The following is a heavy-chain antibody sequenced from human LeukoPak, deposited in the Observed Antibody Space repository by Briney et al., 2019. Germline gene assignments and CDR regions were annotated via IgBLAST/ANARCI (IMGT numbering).Heavy chain of an antibody. D-gene: IGHD6-19*01. CDR1: GFTFGDYA. CDR3: TRDQGKYSSGWYVGGY. CDR2: IRSKAYGGTT. Sequence: GGSLRLSCTASGFTFGDYAMSWFRQAPGKGLEWVGFIRSKAYGGTTEYAASVKGRFTISRDDSNSIAYLQMNSLKTEDTAVYYCTRDQGKYSSGWYVGGYWGQGTLVTVSS. V-gene: IGHV3-49*03. J-gene: IGHJ4*02.